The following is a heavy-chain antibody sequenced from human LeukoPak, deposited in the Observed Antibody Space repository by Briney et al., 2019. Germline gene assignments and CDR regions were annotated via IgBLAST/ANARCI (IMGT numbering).Heavy chain of an antibody. CDR2: IWYDGSNK. J-gene: IGHJ4*02. D-gene: IGHD3-3*02. CDR1: GFTFSSYG. Sequence: GRSLRLSCAASGFTFSSYGMHWVRQAPGKGLEWVAVIWYDGSNKYYADSVKGRFTISRDNSRNTLYLQMSSLRAEDTAVYYCARDVSLFDYWGQGTLVTVSS. CDR3: ARDVSLFDY. V-gene: IGHV3-33*01.